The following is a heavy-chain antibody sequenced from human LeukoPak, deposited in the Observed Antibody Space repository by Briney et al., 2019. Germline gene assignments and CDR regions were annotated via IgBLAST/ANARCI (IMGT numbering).Heavy chain of an antibody. CDR1: GFTFSSYS. CDR2: ISSSSSYI. D-gene: IGHD1-26*01. J-gene: IGHJ3*02. CDR3: AREGWELLGKNAFDI. Sequence: GGSLRLSCAASGFTFSSYSMNWVRQAPGKGLEWVSSISSSSSYIYYADSVKGRFTISRDNAKNSLYLQMNSLRAEDTAVYYCAREGWELLGKNAFDIWGQGTMVTVSS. V-gene: IGHV3-21*01.